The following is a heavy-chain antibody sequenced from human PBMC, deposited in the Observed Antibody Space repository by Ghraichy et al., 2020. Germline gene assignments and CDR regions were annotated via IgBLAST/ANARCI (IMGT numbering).Heavy chain of an antibody. J-gene: IGHJ6*02. Sequence: SVKVSCKASGGTFSSYAISWVRQAPGQGLEWMGGIIPIFGTANYAQKFQGRVTITADESTSTAYMELSSLRSEDTAVYYCARDDKDRVGGWPYYYYYYGMDVWGQGTTVTVSS. D-gene: IGHD6-19*01. CDR2: IIPIFGTA. CDR3: ARDDKDRVGGWPYYYYYYGMDV. V-gene: IGHV1-69*13. CDR1: GGTFSSYA.